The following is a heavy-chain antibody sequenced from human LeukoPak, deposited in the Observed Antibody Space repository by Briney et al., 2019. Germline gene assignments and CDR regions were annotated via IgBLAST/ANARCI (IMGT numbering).Heavy chain of an antibody. Sequence: SETLSLTCAVYGGSFSGYYWSWIRQPPGRGLEWIWEINHSGSTNYNPSLKSRVTISVDTSKNHSSLKLSSVTAADTAVYYCARYDVWGSYRAFDYWGQGTLVTVSS. CDR1: GGSFSGYY. D-gene: IGHD3-16*02. V-gene: IGHV4-34*01. J-gene: IGHJ4*02. CDR2: INHSGST. CDR3: ARYDVWGSYRAFDY.